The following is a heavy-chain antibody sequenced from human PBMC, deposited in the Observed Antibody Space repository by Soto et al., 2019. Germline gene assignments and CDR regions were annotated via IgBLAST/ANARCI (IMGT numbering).Heavy chain of an antibody. CDR3: ARGRLAAAGRLSTFDY. J-gene: IGHJ4*02. CDR1: GGTFSSYA. Sequence: ASVKVSCKASGGTFSSYAISWVRQAPGQGLEWMGGIIPIFGTANYAQKFQGRVTITADKSTSTAYMELSSLRSEDTAVYYCARGRLAAAGRLSTFDYWGQGSLVTVSS. V-gene: IGHV1-69*06. D-gene: IGHD6-13*01. CDR2: IIPIFGTA.